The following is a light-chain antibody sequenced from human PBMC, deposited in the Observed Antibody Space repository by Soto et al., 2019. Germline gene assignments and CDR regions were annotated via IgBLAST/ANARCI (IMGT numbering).Light chain of an antibody. Sequence: EIVLTQSPGTLSLSPGERVTLSCRASQSVTRSFLAWYQQKPGQAPRLLIYGASSRATGIPDRFSVSGSGTDFTLTISRLEPEDFAVYYCHQYGSSPQSFGPGTKVDIK. CDR1: QSVTRSF. CDR2: GAS. J-gene: IGKJ3*01. V-gene: IGKV3-20*01. CDR3: HQYGSSPQS.